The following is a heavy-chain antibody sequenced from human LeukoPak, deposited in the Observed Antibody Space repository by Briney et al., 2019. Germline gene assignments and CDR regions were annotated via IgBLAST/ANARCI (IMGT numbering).Heavy chain of an antibody. CDR2: INHSGST. D-gene: IGHD2-2*01. CDR1: GDSISSDIW. Sequence: SETLSLTCAVSGDSISSDIWWNWVRQPPGKGLEWIGEINHSGSTNYNPSLKSRVTISVDTSKNQFSLKLSSVTAADTAVYYCARARYCSSTSCYVHYYYGMDVWGQGTTVTVSS. J-gene: IGHJ6*02. V-gene: IGHV4-4*02. CDR3: ARARYCSSTSCYVHYYYGMDV.